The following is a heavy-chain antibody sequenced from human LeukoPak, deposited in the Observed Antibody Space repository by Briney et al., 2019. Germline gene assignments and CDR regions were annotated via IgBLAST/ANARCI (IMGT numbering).Heavy chain of an antibody. CDR1: GYTFTSYA. CDR2: INAGNGNT. CDR3: ASLYASGSYPEI. J-gene: IGHJ4*02. D-gene: IGHD3-10*01. Sequence: ASVKVSCKASGYTFTSYAMHWVRQAPGQRLEWMGWINAGNGNTKYSQKFHGRVTITTDTSERTAYMELSNMRSEDTAVYYCASLYASGSYPEIWGQGTLVTVSS. V-gene: IGHV1-3*01.